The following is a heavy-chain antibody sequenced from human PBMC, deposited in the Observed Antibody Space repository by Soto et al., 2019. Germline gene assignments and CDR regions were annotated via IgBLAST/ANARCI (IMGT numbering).Heavy chain of an antibody. CDR3: ARGGGWGSFFAY. D-gene: IGHD6-19*01. CDR2: INHSGST. V-gene: IGHV4-34*01. CDR1: GGSFSGYY. Sequence: SETLSLTCAVYGGSFSGYYWSWIRQPPGKGLEWIGEINHSGSTNYNPSLKSRVTISVDTSKNQFSLKLSSVTAADTAVYYCARGGGWGSFFAYWGQGTLVTVSS. J-gene: IGHJ4*02.